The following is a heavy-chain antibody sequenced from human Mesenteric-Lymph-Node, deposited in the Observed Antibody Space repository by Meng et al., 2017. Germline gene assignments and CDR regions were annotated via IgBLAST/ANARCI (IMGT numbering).Heavy chain of an antibody. Sequence: SVKVSCKASGGTFSSYAISWVRQAPGQGLEWMGGIIPIFGTANYAQKFQGRVTITADESTSTAYMELSSLRSEDTAVYYCAREGSHYSSGWYGETYYYYGMDVWGQGTTVTVSS. CDR1: GGTFSSYA. CDR2: IIPIFGTA. J-gene: IGHJ6*02. V-gene: IGHV1-69*13. D-gene: IGHD6-19*01. CDR3: AREGSHYSSGWYGETYYYYGMDV.